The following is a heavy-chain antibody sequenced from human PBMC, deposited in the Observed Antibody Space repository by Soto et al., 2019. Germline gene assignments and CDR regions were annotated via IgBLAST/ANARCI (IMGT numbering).Heavy chain of an antibody. V-gene: IGHV3-48*01. CDR3: ARDRLYYGMDV. CDR2: ISSSSSTI. D-gene: IGHD6-6*01. J-gene: IGHJ6*02. Sequence: EVQLVESGGGLVQPGGSLRLSCAASGFTFSSYSMNWVRQAPGKGLEWVSYISSSSSTIYYADSVKGRFTISRDNAKNSLYLKMNSLRAEDTAVYYCARDRLYYGMDVWGQATTVTVSS. CDR1: GFTFSSYS.